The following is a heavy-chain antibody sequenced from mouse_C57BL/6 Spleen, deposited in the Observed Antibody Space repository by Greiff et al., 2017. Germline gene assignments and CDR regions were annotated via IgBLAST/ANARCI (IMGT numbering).Heavy chain of an antibody. Sequence: VQLKESGAELVRPGTSVKVSCKASGYAFTNYLIEWVKQRPGQGLEWIGVINPGSGGTNYNEKFKGKATLTADKSSSTAYMQLSSLTSEDSAVYFCARSSSGYYFDYWGQGTTLTVSS. V-gene: IGHV1-54*01. CDR1: GYAFTNYL. J-gene: IGHJ2*01. CDR3: ARSSSGYYFDY. CDR2: INPGSGGT. D-gene: IGHD3-1*01.